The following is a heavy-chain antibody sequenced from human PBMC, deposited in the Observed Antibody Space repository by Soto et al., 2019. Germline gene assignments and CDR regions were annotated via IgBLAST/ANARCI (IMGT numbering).Heavy chain of an antibody. D-gene: IGHD6-13*01. Sequence: ASVKVSCKASGYTFTSYYMRWVRQAPGQGLEWMGIINPSGGSTSYAQKFQGRVTMTRDTSTSTVYMELSSLRSEDTAVYYCARDRVAAAGKYYFDYWGQGTLVTVSS. V-gene: IGHV1-46*03. CDR1: GYTFTSYY. CDR2: INPSGGST. CDR3: ARDRVAAAGKYYFDY. J-gene: IGHJ4*02.